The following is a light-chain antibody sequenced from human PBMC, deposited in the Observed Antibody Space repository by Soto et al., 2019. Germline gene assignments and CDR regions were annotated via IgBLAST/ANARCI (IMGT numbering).Light chain of an antibody. CDR2: AAS. Sequence: IQLTQSPSSLSASVGDRVTITWRASQGISSYLAWYQQKPGKAPKLLIYAASTLQSGVPSRFRGSGSGTDFTLTISSLQTEDFATYYCQQLNSYPLTFGGGTKVDIK. CDR3: QQLNSYPLT. J-gene: IGKJ4*01. CDR1: QGISSY. V-gene: IGKV1-9*01.